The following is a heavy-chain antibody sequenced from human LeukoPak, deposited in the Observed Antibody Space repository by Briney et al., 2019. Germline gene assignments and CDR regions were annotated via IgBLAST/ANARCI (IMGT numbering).Heavy chain of an antibody. CDR2: VSYSGRT. CDR3: ARPGRQDAYNGHYWYFDL. CDR1: GGSITNYY. V-gene: IGHV4-59*01. J-gene: IGHJ2*01. Sequence: PSETLSLTCTVSGGSITNYYWNWIRQPPGKDLEWIGCVSYSGRTHYSSALKSRVTISVDTSENQFSLNLRSVTAADTAVYYCARPGRQDAYNGHYWYFDLWGRGTLVTVSS. D-gene: IGHD5-24*01.